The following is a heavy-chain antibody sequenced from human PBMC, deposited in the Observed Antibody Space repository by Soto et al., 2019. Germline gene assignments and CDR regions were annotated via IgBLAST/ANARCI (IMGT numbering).Heavy chain of an antibody. Sequence: QLQLQESGPGLVKPSQTLSLTCAVSGGSISNCGYYWSWIRQHPGKGLEWIGSIYFSGSTYYNPSLKGRVTISVATSKNECSRQLSSVTAAATAVYYCARDSQSQQPNHLWGGGYMDVWGKWTTVTVTS. V-gene: IGHV4-31*11. CDR2: IYFSGST. CDR3: ARDSQSQQPNHLWGGGYMDV. D-gene: IGHD6-13*01. J-gene: IGHJ6*03. CDR1: GGSISNCGYY.